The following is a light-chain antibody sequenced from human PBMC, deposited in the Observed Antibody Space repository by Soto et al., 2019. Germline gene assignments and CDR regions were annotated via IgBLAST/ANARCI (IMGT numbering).Light chain of an antibody. CDR2: AVN. Sequence: QSALTQPASVSGSPGQSITISCTGSSSDVGLYNYVSWYQQHPGKAPKLMIYAVNDRPSGVSDRFSGSKSGNTASLTISGLQADDEADYFCSSYTSDTTHVVFGGGTKLTVL. CDR1: SSDVGLYNY. CDR3: SSYTSDTTHVV. J-gene: IGLJ2*01. V-gene: IGLV2-14*03.